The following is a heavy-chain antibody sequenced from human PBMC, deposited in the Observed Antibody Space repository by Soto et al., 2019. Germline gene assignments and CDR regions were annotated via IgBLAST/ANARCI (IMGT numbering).Heavy chain of an antibody. V-gene: IGHV3-23*01. Sequence: EVHLLESGGALVQPGGSLTLSCAASGFSFSDYAMSWVRQAPGKGLEWVSSISRTGDSAYYADSVKGRFAISRDRSKNRLSLQMTSLGVEDLAVYYCAKGPDGSGYYHNWFDSWGQGTLITVSS. CDR1: GFSFSDYA. CDR2: ISRTGDSA. CDR3: AKGPDGSGYYHNWFDS. J-gene: IGHJ5*01. D-gene: IGHD3-22*01.